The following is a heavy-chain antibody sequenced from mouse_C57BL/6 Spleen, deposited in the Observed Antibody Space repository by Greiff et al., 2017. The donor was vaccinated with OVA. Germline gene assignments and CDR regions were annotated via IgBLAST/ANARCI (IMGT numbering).Heavy chain of an antibody. J-gene: IGHJ3*01. Sequence: QVQLKESGAELVKPGASVKISCKASGYAFSSYWMNWVKQRPGKGLEWIGQIYPGDGDTNYNGKFKGKATLTADKSSSTAYMQLSSLTSEDSAVYFCARSYYGSSDFAYWGQGTLVTVSA. D-gene: IGHD1-1*01. CDR1: GYAFSSYW. CDR3: ARSYYGSSDFAY. V-gene: IGHV1-80*01. CDR2: IYPGDGDT.